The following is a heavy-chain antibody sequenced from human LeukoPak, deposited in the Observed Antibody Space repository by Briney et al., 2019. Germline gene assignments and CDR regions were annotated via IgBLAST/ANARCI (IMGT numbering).Heavy chain of an antibody. D-gene: IGHD6-13*01. Sequence: PSETLSLTCTVSGGSMNTISYYWVWIRQAPEKGLEWIGSVYSRGSTNYNPSLKSRVTISIDTSKNQFSLKLSSVTAADTAVYYCARESSSSEEVAFDIWGQGTMVTVSS. CDR2: VYSRGST. CDR3: ARESSSSEEVAFDI. CDR1: GGSMNTISYY. J-gene: IGHJ3*02. V-gene: IGHV4-39*07.